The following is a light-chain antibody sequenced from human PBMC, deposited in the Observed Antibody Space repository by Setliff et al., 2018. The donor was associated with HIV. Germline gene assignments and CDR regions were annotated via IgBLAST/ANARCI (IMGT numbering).Light chain of an antibody. CDR2: SVT. J-gene: IGLJ1*01. CDR3: ASHRDTNTLEV. CDR1: NSDIGSHDY. V-gene: IGLV2-14*03. Sequence: LTQPASVSGSPGQSITISCSGTNSDIGSHDYVSWYQQHPGKAPKLIIFSVTYRPSGVSDRFSGSKSGNTASLTISGLQPEDEADYYCASHRDTNTLEVFGTGTKV.